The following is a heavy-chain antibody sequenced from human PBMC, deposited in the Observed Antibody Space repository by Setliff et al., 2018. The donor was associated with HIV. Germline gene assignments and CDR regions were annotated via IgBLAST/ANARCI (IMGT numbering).Heavy chain of an antibody. J-gene: IGHJ4*02. CDR2: FDPEDGPDDGQT. CDR1: GSSLTELS. V-gene: IGHV1-24*01. CDR3: ATVGPTGAYFHD. Sequence: GASVKVSCKVSGSSLTELSIHWVRQTPGKGLQWMGGFDPEDGPDDGQTIYARKFQGRVTMTEDTSTDTAYMVLARLTSEDTAVYFCATVGPTGAYFHDWGQGTLVTV. D-gene: IGHD1-26*01.